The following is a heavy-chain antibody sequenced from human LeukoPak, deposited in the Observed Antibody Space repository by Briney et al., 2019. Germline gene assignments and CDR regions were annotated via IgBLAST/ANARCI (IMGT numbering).Heavy chain of an antibody. J-gene: IGHJ4*02. CDR1: GFTFSSYG. V-gene: IGHV3-30*18. CDR3: AKVSATGGGPPPDLDY. Sequence: GGSLRLSCAASGFTFSSYGMHWVRQAPGKGLEWVAVISYDGSNKYYADSVKGRFTISRDNSKNTLFLQMNSLRAEDTAVYYCAKVSATGGGPPPDLDYWGQGTLVTVSS. CDR2: ISYDGSNK. D-gene: IGHD2-8*02.